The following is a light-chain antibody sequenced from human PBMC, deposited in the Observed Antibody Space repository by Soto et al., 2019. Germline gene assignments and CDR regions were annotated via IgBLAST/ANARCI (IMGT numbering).Light chain of an antibody. Sequence: QAVVTQPASVSGSPGQSITISCTGTSSDVGGYNYVSWYQQHPGIAPKLIIYDVNSRPSGVSNRFSGSKSGNTASLTISGLQAEDEADYYCSSYSPSSQRVFGTGTKVTVL. CDR1: SSDVGGYNY. CDR2: DVN. CDR3: SSYSPSSQRV. V-gene: IGLV2-14*01. J-gene: IGLJ1*01.